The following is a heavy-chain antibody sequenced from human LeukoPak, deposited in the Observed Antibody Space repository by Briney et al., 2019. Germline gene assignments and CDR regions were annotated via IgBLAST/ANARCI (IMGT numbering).Heavy chain of an antibody. D-gene: IGHD4-23*01. V-gene: IGHV3-53*01. J-gene: IGHJ4*02. CDR1: GFTVSSNY. CDR3: APTVVTIPANTLDY. CDR2: IYSGGST. Sequence: GGSLRLSCAASGFTVSSNYMSWVRQAPGKGLEWVSVIYSGGSTYYADSVKGRFTISRDNSKNALYLQMNSLRAEDTAVYYCAPTVVTIPANTLDYWGQGTLVTVSS.